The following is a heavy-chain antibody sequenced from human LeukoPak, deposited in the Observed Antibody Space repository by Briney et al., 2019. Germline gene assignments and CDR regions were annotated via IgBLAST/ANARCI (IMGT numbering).Heavy chain of an antibody. Sequence: SETLSLTCTVSGGSISSSSYYWGWIRQPPGKGLEWIGSIYYSGSTYYNPSLKSRVTISVDTSKNQFSLKLSSVTAADAAVYYCARTYSSGWYGDFDYWGQGTLVTVSS. CDR1: GGSISSSSYY. CDR2: IYYSGST. V-gene: IGHV4-39*01. D-gene: IGHD6-19*01. CDR3: ARTYSSGWYGDFDY. J-gene: IGHJ4*02.